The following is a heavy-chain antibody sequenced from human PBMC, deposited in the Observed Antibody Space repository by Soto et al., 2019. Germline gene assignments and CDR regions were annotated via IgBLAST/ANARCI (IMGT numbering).Heavy chain of an antibody. Sequence: QVQLVQSGAEVRKPGASVKVSCKASGYTFSDYYIHWVRQAPGQGREWMGWINPNSGGTKYAPKFQGGVTMTRATSITTAYMELSRLRSGDTAVYYCAREPATAKPEGVDFWGQGTLVTVSS. J-gene: IGHJ4*02. CDR2: INPNSGGT. CDR1: GYTFSDYY. CDR3: AREPATAKPEGVDF. D-gene: IGHD1-1*01. V-gene: IGHV1-2*02.